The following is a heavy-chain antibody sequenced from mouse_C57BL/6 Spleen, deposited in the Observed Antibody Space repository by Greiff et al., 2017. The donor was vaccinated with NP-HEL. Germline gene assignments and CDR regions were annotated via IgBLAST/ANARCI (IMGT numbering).Heavy chain of an antibody. CDR2: IGPGSGST. J-gene: IGHJ4*01. CDR1: GYTFTDYY. Sequence: VQLQQSGAELVKPGASVKISCKASGYTFTDYYINWVKQRPGQGLEWIGKIGPGSGSTYYNEKFKGKATLTADKSSSTAYMQLSSLTSEDSAVYFCARKRMDYGNYDYAMDYWGQGTSVTVSS. V-gene: IGHV1-77*01. D-gene: IGHD2-1*01. CDR3: ARKRMDYGNYDYAMDY.